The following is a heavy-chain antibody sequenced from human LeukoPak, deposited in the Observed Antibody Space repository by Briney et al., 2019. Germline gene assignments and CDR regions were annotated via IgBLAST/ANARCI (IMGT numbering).Heavy chain of an antibody. CDR2: ISGSGGST. Sequence: GGSQRLSCAASGFTFSSYAMSWVRQAPGKGLEWVSAISGSGGSTYYADSVKGRFTISRDNSKSTLYLQMNSLRAEDTAVYYCAKRRSFTIFGVVTFDYWGQGTLVTVSS. D-gene: IGHD3-3*01. CDR1: GFTFSSYA. J-gene: IGHJ4*02. V-gene: IGHV3-23*01. CDR3: AKRRSFTIFGVVTFDY.